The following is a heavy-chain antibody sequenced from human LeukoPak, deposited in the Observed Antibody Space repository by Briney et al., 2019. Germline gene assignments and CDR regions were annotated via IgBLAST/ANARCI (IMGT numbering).Heavy chain of an antibody. D-gene: IGHD1-26*01. J-gene: IGHJ3*02. CDR1: GFTFSSYG. CDR2: IRYDGSNK. CDR3: AKDLKVGSIFPGTFDI. Sequence: GGSLRLSCAASGFTFSSYGMHWVRQAPGKGLEWVAFIRYDGSNKYYAASVKGRFTISRDDSKSTLYLQMNSLRVEDTALYYCAKDLKVGSIFPGTFDIWGQGAMVTVSS. V-gene: IGHV3-30*02.